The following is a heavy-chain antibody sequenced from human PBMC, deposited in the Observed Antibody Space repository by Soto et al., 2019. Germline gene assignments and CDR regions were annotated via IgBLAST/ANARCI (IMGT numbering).Heavy chain of an antibody. CDR3: AKVDLYEGTTTADYYYGMDV. D-gene: IGHD3-22*01. CDR2: ISYDGSNK. CDR1: GFTFSSYG. J-gene: IGHJ6*02. Sequence: GGSLRLSCAASGFTFSSYGMHWVRQAPGKGLEWVAVISYDGSNKYYADSVKGRFTISRDNSKNTLYLQMNSLRAEDTAVYYCAKVDLYEGTTTADYYYGMDVWGQGTTVTVSS. V-gene: IGHV3-30*18.